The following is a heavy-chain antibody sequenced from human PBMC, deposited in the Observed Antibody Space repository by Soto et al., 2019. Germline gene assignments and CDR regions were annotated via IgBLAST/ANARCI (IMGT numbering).Heavy chain of an antibody. CDR3: ARDSRSSGWYYAFDI. Sequence: GASVKVSCKASGYTFTSYGISWVRQAPGQGLEWMGWISAYKGNTNYAQKLKGRVTMTTDTSTSTAYMELRSLRSDDTAVYYCARDSRSSGWYYAFDIWGQGTMVTVSS. CDR2: ISAYKGNT. D-gene: IGHD6-19*01. V-gene: IGHV1-18*01. J-gene: IGHJ3*02. CDR1: GYTFTSYG.